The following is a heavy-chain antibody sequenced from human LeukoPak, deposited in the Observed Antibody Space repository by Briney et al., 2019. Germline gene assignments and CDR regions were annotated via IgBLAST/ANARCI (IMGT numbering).Heavy chain of an antibody. J-gene: IGHJ6*03. CDR2: IYYSGST. V-gene: IGHV4-30-4*08. CDR1: GGSISSGEYY. D-gene: IGHD2-2*01. Sequence: SETLSLTCTGSGGSISSGEYYWSWIRQPPGKGLEWIGYIYYSGSTYYNPSLKSRVTISVDTSKNQFSLKLSSVTAADTAVYYCARGVPAADTTHPEYYYMDVWGKGTTVTVSS. CDR3: ARGVPAADTTHPEYYYMDV.